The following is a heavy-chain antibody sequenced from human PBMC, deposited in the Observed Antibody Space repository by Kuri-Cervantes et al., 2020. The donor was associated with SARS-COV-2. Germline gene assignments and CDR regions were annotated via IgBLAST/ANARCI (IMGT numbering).Heavy chain of an antibody. D-gene: IGHD1-1*01. V-gene: IGHV3-20*04. CDR3: ARENGASSLTRWFDP. CDR2: ISGNGGIR. CDR1: GFKFDDYG. Sequence: GESLKISCAASGFKFDDYGMSWVRQAPGKGLEWVSGISGNGGIRVHADSVMGRFTISRDNAKNSLYSQMNSLRVEDTALYYCARENGASSLTRWFDPWGQGTLVTVSS. J-gene: IGHJ5*02.